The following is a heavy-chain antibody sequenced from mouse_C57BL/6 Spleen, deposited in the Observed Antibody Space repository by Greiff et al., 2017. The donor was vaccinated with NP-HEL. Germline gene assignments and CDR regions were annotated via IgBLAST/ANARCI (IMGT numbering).Heavy chain of an antibody. D-gene: IGHD2-4*01. CDR3: ARRGDYDYDGGDFDY. CDR2: IYPSDSET. CDR1: GYTFTSYW. Sequence: VQLQQPGAELVRPGSSVKLSCKASGYTFTSYWMDWVKQRPGQGLEWIGNIYPSDSETHYNQKFKDKATLTVDKSSSTAYMQLSSLTSEDSAVYYCARRGDYDYDGGDFDYWGQGTTLTVSS. V-gene: IGHV1-61*01. J-gene: IGHJ2*01.